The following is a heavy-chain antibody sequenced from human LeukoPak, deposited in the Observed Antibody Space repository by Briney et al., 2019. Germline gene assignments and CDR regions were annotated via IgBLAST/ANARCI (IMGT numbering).Heavy chain of an antibody. V-gene: IGHV4-30-2*01. J-gene: IGHJ4*02. CDR3: ARGAAGDDY. Sequence: PSETLSLTCTVSGGSISSGGYYWSWIRQPPGKGLEWIGYIYHSGSTYYNPSLKSRVTISVDRSKNQFSLKLTSVTAADTAVYYCARGAAGDDYWGQGTLVTVSS. CDR2: IYHSGST. CDR1: GGSISSGGYY. D-gene: IGHD6-13*01.